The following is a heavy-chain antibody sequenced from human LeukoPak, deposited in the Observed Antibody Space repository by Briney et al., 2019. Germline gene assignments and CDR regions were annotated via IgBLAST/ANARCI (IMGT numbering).Heavy chain of an antibody. CDR2: IYYTGST. CDR1: GGSISSYY. V-gene: IGHV4-59*01. J-gene: IGHJ4*02. Sequence: PSETLSLTCTVSGGSISSYYWIWIRQPPGEGLEWVGYIYYTGSTNYNPSLKSRVTISVDTSKNQFSLKLSSVTAADTAVYYCARFGSGSYRQFDYWGQGTLVTVSS. CDR3: ARFGSGSYRQFDY. D-gene: IGHD3-10*01.